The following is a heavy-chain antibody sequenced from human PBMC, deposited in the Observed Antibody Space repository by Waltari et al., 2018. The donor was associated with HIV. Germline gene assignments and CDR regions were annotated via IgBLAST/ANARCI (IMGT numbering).Heavy chain of an antibody. V-gene: IGHV3-48*04. CDR2: ISSSSSTI. Sequence: EVQLVESGGGLVQPGGSLRLSCAASGFTFSSYSMNWVRQAPGKGLEWVSYISSSSSTIYYADSVKGRFTISRDNAKNSLYLQMNSLRAEDTAVYYCARDRVYSGSYYPFDYWGQGTLVTVSS. CDR1: GFTFSSYS. CDR3: ARDRVYSGSYYPFDY. J-gene: IGHJ4*02. D-gene: IGHD1-26*01.